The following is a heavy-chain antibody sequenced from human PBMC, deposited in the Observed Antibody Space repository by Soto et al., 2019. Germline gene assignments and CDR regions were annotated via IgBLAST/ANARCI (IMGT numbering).Heavy chain of an antibody. V-gene: IGHV1-69*08. J-gene: IGHJ1*01. CDR1: GGTFSSYT. D-gene: IGHD4-17*01. CDR3: ARDVDYGDYADAEYFQH. Sequence: QVQLVQSGAEVKKPGSSVKVSCKASGGTFSSYTISWVRQAPGQGLEWMGRIIPILGIANYAQKFQGRVTSTADKSTSTAYMDLSSLRSEDTAVYYCARDVDYGDYADAEYFQHWGQGTLVTVSS. CDR2: IIPILGIA.